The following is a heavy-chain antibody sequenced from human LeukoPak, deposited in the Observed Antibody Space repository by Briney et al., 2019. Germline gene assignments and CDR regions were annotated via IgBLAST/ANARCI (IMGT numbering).Heavy chain of an antibody. J-gene: IGHJ4*02. CDR3: ARDRPIAAGYFDY. Sequence: SVKVSCKASGYTFTSYAMNWVRQAPGQGLEWMGGIIPIFGTANYAQKFQGRVTITADESTSTAYMKLSSLRSEDTAVYYCARDRPIAAGYFDYWGQGTLVTVSS. CDR2: IIPIFGTA. CDR1: GYTFTSYA. V-gene: IGHV1-69*13. D-gene: IGHD6-13*01.